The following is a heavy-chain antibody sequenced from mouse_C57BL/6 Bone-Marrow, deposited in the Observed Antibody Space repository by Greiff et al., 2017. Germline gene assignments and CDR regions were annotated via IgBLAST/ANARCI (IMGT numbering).Heavy chain of an antibody. Sequence: QVQLKQPGAELVKPGASVKMSCKASGYTFTSYWITWVKQRPGQGLEWIGDIYPGSGSTNYNEKFKSKATLTVDTSSSTAYMQLSSLTSEDSAVYYCARSDDEDYTMDYWGQGTSVTVSS. CDR2: IYPGSGST. D-gene: IGHD2-12*01. V-gene: IGHV1-55*01. CDR3: ARSDDEDYTMDY. J-gene: IGHJ4*01. CDR1: GYTFTSYW.